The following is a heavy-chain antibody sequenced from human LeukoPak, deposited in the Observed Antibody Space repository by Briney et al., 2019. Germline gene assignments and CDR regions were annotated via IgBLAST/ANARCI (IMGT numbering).Heavy chain of an antibody. CDR3: ARDRGVDYCSGGSCSHYYYYMDV. D-gene: IGHD2-15*01. J-gene: IGHJ6*03. CDR1: GYTFTSYG. V-gene: IGHV1-2*02. CDR2: INPNSGGT. Sequence: GASVKVSCKASGYTFTSYGISWVRQAPGQGLEWMGWINPNSGGTNYAQKFQGRVTMTRDTSISTAYMELSRLRSDDTAVYYCARDRGVDYCSGGSCSHYYYYMDVWGKGTTVTISS.